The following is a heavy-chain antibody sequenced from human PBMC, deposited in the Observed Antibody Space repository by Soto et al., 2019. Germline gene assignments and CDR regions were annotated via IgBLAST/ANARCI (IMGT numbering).Heavy chain of an antibody. J-gene: IGHJ6*02. V-gene: IGHV1-69*06. CDR2: IIPIFGTA. CDR1: GGTFSSYA. Sequence: QVPLVQSGAEVKKPGSSVKVSCKASGGTFSSYAISWVRQAPGQGLEWMGGIIPIFGTANYAQKFQGRVTITADKSTSTAYMELSSLRSEDTAVYYCARGRLELRGYGYYYYGMDVWGQGTTVTVSS. CDR3: ARGRLELRGYGYYYYGMDV. D-gene: IGHD1-7*01.